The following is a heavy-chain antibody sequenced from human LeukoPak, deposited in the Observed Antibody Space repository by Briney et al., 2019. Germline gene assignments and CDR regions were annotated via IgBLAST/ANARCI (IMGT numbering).Heavy chain of an antibody. D-gene: IGHD5-12*01. CDR3: AKNPYEYYFDY. CDR2: INPSSGDT. V-gene: IGHV1-2*02. Sequence: ASVKVSRKASGYTLTGYYIHWVRLAPGQGLEWMGWINPSSGDTNYAQKFQGRVTMTRDTSISTAYMELSRLRSDDTAVYYCAKNPYEYYFDYWGQGTLVTVSS. CDR1: GYTLTGYY. J-gene: IGHJ4*02.